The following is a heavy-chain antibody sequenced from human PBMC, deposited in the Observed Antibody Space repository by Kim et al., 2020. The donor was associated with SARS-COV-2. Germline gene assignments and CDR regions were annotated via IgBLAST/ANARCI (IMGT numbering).Heavy chain of an antibody. J-gene: IGHJ5*02. D-gene: IGHD6-13*01. CDR1: GGSISSSSYY. Sequence: SETLSLTCTVSGGSISSSSYYWGWIRQPPGKGLEWIGSIYYSGSTYYNPSLKSRVTISVDTSKNQFSLKLSSVTAADTAVYYCARHVFLWTNPAAGTPLNGFDPWGQGTLVTVSS. V-gene: IGHV4-39*01. CDR2: IYYSGST. CDR3: ARHVFLWTNPAAGTPLNGFDP.